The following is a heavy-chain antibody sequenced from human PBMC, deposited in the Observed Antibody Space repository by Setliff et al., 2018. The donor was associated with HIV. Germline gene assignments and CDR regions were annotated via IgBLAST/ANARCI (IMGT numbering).Heavy chain of an antibody. CDR1: GGSISSGDYY. J-gene: IGHJ5*02. CDR2: IYTGGST. V-gene: IGHV4-61*09. Sequence: SETLSLTCTVSGGSISSGDYYWNWIRQPAGKGLEWIGHIYTGGSTNYNPSLKSRVTISVDTSKNQFSLKLYSVTAADTAVYYCARGHGKLRYCSGTSCYYSLASWGQGTLVTVSS. D-gene: IGHD2-2*01. CDR3: ARGHGKLRYCSGTSCYYSLAS.